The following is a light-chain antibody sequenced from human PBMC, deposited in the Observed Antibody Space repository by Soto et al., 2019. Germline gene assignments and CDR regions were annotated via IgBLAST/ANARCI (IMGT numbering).Light chain of an antibody. J-gene: IGLJ2*01. CDR2: GNN. V-gene: IGLV1-40*01. CDR1: SSNIGTPYD. Sequence: QSVLTQPPSVSGAPGQRVTIFCTGSSSNIGTPYDVHWYQQLPGTAPKLLIYGNNNRPSGVPDRFSGSKSGTSASLAITGLQAEDEADYYCQSYDSSLSGYVIFGGGTKVTVL. CDR3: QSYDSSLSGYVI.